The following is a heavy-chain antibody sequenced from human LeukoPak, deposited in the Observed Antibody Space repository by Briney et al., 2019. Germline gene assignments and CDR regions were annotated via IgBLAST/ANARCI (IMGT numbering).Heavy chain of an antibody. CDR2: ISAYNGNT. CDR3: ARERIVVAAADYFDY. CDR1: GYTFTTFY. D-gene: IGHD6-13*01. Sequence: ASVKVSCKASGYTFTTFYIHWVRQAPGQGLEWMGWISAYNGNTNYAQKLQGRVTMTTDTSTSTAYMELRSLRSDDTAVYYCARERIVVAAADYFDYWGQGTLVTVSS. J-gene: IGHJ4*02. V-gene: IGHV1-18*04.